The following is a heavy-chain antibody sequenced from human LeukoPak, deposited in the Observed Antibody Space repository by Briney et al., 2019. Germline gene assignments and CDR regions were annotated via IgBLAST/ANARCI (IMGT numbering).Heavy chain of an antibody. Sequence: PGGSLRLSCAASGFTFSSYEMNWVRQAPGKGLEWVSYISSGGSSIYYADSVKGRFTISRDNAENSLYLQMNSLRAEDTAVYYCVKGRISEDGLDFWGQGTLVTVSS. CDR1: GFTFSSYE. V-gene: IGHV3-48*03. D-gene: IGHD6-13*01. CDR2: ISSGGSSI. J-gene: IGHJ4*02. CDR3: VKGRISEDGLDF.